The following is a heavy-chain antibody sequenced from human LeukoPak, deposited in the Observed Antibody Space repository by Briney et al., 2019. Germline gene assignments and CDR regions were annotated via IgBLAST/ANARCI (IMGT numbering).Heavy chain of an antibody. CDR3: GRLTPVADITVARDY. J-gene: IGHJ4*02. D-gene: IGHD4-23*01. CDR1: GGSFNTYY. V-gene: IGHV4-34*01. CDR2: INHSGST. Sequence: SETLSLTCALYGGSFNTYYWSWIRQPPGKGLXXXXKINHSGSTNYNPSLKSRVTMSIDTSKNQFSLKVNSVTAADTAVYFCGRLTPVADITVARDYWGQGTLVTVSS.